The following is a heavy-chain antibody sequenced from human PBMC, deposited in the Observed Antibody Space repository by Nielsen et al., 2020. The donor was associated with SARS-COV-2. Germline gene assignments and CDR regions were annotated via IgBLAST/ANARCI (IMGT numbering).Heavy chain of an antibody. CDR2: FFPVGKT. J-gene: IGHJ4*02. V-gene: IGHV4-4*08. Sequence: SETLSLTCIVSGDSISSYHWSWIRQPPGKGLEWIGYFFPVGKTDYNPSLKSRVTITMDRSRNHFSLKLSSVTAADTAVYYCARNTPITIFGVVSAFDYWGQGTLVTVSS. D-gene: IGHD3-3*01. CDR3: ARNTPITIFGVVSAFDY. CDR1: GDSISSYH.